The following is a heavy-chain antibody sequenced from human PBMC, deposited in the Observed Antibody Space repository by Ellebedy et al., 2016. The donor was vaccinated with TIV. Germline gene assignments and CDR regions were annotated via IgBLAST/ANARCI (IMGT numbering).Heavy chain of an antibody. V-gene: IGHV5-51*01. Sequence: ASVKVSCKGSGYSFTSYWIGWVRQMPGKGLEWMGTIYPGDSDTRYSPSFQGQVTISADKSISTAYLQRSSLKASDTAMYYCAAGAEWDLRNDYWGQGTLVTVSS. J-gene: IGHJ4*02. D-gene: IGHD1-26*01. CDR2: IYPGDSDT. CDR3: AAGAEWDLRNDY. CDR1: GYSFTSYW.